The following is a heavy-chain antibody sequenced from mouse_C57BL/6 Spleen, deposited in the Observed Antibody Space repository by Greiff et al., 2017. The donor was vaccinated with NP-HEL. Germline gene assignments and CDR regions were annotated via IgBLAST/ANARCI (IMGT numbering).Heavy chain of an antibody. CDR3: ARSGCSSFYAMDY. Sequence: VQLQQSGAELVKPGASVKMSCKASGYTFTSYWITWVKQRPGQGLEWIGDIYPGSGSTNYNEKFKSKATLTVDTSSSTAYMQLSSLTSEDSAVYYLARSGCSSFYAMDYWGQGTSVTVSS. CDR2: IYPGSGST. V-gene: IGHV1-55*01. J-gene: IGHJ4*01. CDR1: GYTFTSYW. D-gene: IGHD1-1*01.